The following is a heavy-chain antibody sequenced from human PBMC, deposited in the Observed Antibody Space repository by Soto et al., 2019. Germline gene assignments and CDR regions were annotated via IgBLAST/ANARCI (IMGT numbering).Heavy chain of an antibody. Sequence: GGSLRLSCAASGFTFSSYGMHWVRQAPGKGLEWLAIVWADGNNKYYKDSVKGRFTISRDNSKNTLFLQMDSLRDEDTAVYFCSVDILSRFDFWGQGALVTVSS. J-gene: IGHJ4*02. CDR3: SVDILSRFDF. D-gene: IGHD2-21*01. CDR2: VWADGNNK. V-gene: IGHV3-33*01. CDR1: GFTFSSYG.